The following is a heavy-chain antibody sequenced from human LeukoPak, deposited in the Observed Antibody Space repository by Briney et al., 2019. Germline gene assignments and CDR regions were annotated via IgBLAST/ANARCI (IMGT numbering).Heavy chain of an antibody. Sequence: SETLSLTCAVYGGSFSGYYWSWIRQPPGKGLEWIGEMNHSGSTNYNPSLKSRVTISVDTSKNQFSLRLSSVTATDTAVYYCARRLGRKFGERFYYYHYMDVWGKGTTVTISS. CDR3: ARRLGRKFGERFYYYHYMDV. D-gene: IGHD3-10*01. CDR2: MNHSGST. J-gene: IGHJ6*03. CDR1: GGSFSGYY. V-gene: IGHV4-34*01.